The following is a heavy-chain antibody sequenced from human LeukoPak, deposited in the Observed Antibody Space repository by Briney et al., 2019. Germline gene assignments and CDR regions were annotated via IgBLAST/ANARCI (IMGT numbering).Heavy chain of an antibody. CDR1: GFTFSSYA. CDR2: IRYDGSNK. V-gene: IGHV3-30*02. J-gene: IGHJ4*02. CDR3: AKDLTTVTNY. Sequence: PGGSLRLSCAASGFTFSSYAMHWVRQAPGKGLEWVAFIRYDGSNKYYADSVKGRFTISRDNSKNTLYLQMNSLRAEDTAVYYCAKDLTTVTNYWGQGTLVTVSS. D-gene: IGHD4-17*01.